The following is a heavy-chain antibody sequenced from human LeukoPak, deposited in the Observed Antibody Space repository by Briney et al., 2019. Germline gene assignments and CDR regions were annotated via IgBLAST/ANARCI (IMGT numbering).Heavy chain of an antibody. D-gene: IGHD3-3*01. CDR3: ARDSQVYYDFWSGYHNYYYYYGMDV. Sequence: GGSLRLSCAASGFTFSSYGMHWVRQAPGKGLEWVAVIWYDGSNKYYADSVKGRFTISRDNSKNTRFLQMNSLRDEDTAVYYCARDSQVYYDFWSGYHNYYYYYGMDVWGQGTTVTVSS. CDR1: GFTFSSYG. V-gene: IGHV3-33*01. J-gene: IGHJ6*02. CDR2: IWYDGSNK.